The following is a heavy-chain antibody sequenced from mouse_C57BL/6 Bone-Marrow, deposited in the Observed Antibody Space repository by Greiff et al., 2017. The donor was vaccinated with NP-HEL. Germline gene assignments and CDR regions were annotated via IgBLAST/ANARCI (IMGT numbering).Heavy chain of an antibody. Sequence: QVQLQQSGPELVKPGASVKISCKASGYAFSSSWMNWVKQRPGKGLEWIGRIYPGAGDTNYNGKFKGKATLTADKSSSTAYMQLSSLTSEDSAVYFCARGNYGNYFDYWGQGTTLTVSS. D-gene: IGHD2-1*01. J-gene: IGHJ2*01. CDR1: GYAFSSSW. CDR2: IYPGAGDT. CDR3: ARGNYGNYFDY. V-gene: IGHV1-82*01.